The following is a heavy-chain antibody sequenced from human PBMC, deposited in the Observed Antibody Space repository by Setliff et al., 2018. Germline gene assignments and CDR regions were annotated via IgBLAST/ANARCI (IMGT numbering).Heavy chain of an antibody. Sequence: AASVKVSCKASGYTFTGYYMHWVRQAPGQGLEWMGWINPNSGGTNYAQKFQGRVTMTRDTSISTAYMELSRLRSDDTAVYYCARGLLDIVATMVDYWGQGTLVTVSS. J-gene: IGHJ4*02. CDR2: INPNSGGT. CDR1: GYTFTGYY. D-gene: IGHD5-12*01. CDR3: ARGLLDIVATMVDY. V-gene: IGHV1-2*02.